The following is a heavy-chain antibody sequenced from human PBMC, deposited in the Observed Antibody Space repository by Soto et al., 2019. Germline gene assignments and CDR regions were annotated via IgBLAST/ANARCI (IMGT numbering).Heavy chain of an antibody. Sequence: GGSLRLSCAASGFTFSSYGMHWVRQAPGKGLEWVAIISYDGSNKYYADSVKGRFTISRDNSKNTLYLQMNSLRAEDTAVYYCARDLGSSWYPEYFQHWGQGTLVTVSS. V-gene: IGHV3-30*03. CDR3: ARDLGSSWYPEYFQH. CDR2: ISYDGSNK. CDR1: GFTFSSYG. D-gene: IGHD6-13*01. J-gene: IGHJ1*01.